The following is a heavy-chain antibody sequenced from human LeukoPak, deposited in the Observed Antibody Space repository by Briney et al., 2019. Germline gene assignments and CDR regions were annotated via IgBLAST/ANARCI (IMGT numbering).Heavy chain of an antibody. CDR1: GYTFTRYD. V-gene: IGHV1-8*01. CDR2: MNLNSGDT. CDR3: ARVRGEIDY. Sequence: ASVKVSCKASGYTFTRYDINWVRQAAGQGLEWMGRMNLNSGDTGYAQKFQGRVTMTRDTSISTAYMELSGLRSEDTAVYYCARVRGEIDYWGQGTLVTVSS. D-gene: IGHD3-10*01. J-gene: IGHJ4*02.